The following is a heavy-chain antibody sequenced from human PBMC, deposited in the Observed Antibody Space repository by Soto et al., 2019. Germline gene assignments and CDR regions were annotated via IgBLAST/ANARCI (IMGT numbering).Heavy chain of an antibody. Sequence: ASVKVSCKASGYTFTSHGISWVRQAPGQGLEWMGWISAYNGNTNYAQKLQGRVTMTTDTSTSTAYMELRSLRSDDTAVYYCAREDTIFGVVSWFDPWGQGTLVTVSS. D-gene: IGHD3-3*01. J-gene: IGHJ5*02. CDR1: GYTFTSHG. CDR3: AREDTIFGVVSWFDP. V-gene: IGHV1-18*01. CDR2: ISAYNGNT.